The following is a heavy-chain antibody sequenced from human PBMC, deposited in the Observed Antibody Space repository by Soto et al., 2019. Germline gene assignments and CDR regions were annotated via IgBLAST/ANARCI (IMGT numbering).Heavy chain of an antibody. J-gene: IGHJ6*02. Sequence: QVQLVESGPGLIRPSQTLSLTCIVSGDSISSGGYYWTWFRQHTGKGLEWIGYIHYRGSSDYNPSLKSRVAISPCPSKNQFSLTLRSVTDADTAVYYCARGGDYARMDVWGQGTTVAVSS. CDR1: GDSISSGGYY. CDR3: ARGGDYARMDV. D-gene: IGHD3-16*01. CDR2: IHYRGSS. V-gene: IGHV4-31*03.